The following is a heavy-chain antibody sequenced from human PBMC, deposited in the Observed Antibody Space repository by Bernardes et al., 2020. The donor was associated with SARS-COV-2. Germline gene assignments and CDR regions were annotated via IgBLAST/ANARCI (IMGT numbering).Heavy chain of an antibody. CDR1: GFIFRDHY. D-gene: IGHD2-21*02. V-gene: IGHV3-72*01. Sequence: GGALILSCAASGFIFRDHYIDWLRQTPGQGLEWVGRSRNKENGYTTEYAPSVKGRVTISRDNSKNSVYLQMNSLKTEDSALYYCARYLTSNSYFDYWGQGTLVTVSS. CDR3: ARYLTSNSYFDY. J-gene: IGHJ4*02. CDR2: SRNKENGYTT.